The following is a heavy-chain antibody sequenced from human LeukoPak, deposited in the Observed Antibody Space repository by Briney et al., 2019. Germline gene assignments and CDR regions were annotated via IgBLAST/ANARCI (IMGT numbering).Heavy chain of an antibody. CDR2: IYYDGSNI. CDR3: ARDWKTNSFDY. Sequence: PGRSLTLSCAASEFTFTTYGMHWVRQAPGKGLEWVAFIYYDGSNIYYADYVKGRFTISRDISKNTLYLQIDSQRAEDTAIYYCARDWKTNSFDYWGQGTLVTVSS. CDR1: EFTFTTYG. D-gene: IGHD1-1*01. V-gene: IGHV3-33*01. J-gene: IGHJ4*02.